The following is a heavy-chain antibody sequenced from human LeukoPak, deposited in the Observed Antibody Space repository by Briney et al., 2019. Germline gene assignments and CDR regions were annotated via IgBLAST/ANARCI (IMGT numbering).Heavy chain of an antibody. CDR2: ISSDGRNQ. CDR1: RFTFNTYG. V-gene: IGHV3-30*03. J-gene: IGHJ4*02. D-gene: IGHD1-26*01. CDR3: SSDGTPKFEY. Sequence: PAGSLRLSCAASRFTFNTYGMQWVRRAPGKGLEWVATISSDGRNQHYADSVQGRFTISRDNSKNTLYLQMDNLRTEDTAVYYCSSDGTPKFEYWGQGTLVTVSS.